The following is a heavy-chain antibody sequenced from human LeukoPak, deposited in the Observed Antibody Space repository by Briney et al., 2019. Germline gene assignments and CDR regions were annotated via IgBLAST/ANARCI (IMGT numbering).Heavy chain of an antibody. Sequence: PGGSLRLSCAASGFTFSSYGMHWVRQAPGKGLEWVAFIRYDGSNKYYADSAKGRFTISRDNSKNTVDLQMNSLRVEDTAIYYCARGTFDGDGFDNWGQGTLVTVSS. CDR2: IRYDGSNK. D-gene: IGHD4-17*01. V-gene: IGHV3-30*02. CDR1: GFTFSSYG. CDR3: ARGTFDGDGFDN. J-gene: IGHJ4*02.